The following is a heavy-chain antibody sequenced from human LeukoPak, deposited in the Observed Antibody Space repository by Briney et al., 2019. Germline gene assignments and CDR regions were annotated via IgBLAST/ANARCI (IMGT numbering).Heavy chain of an antibody. Sequence: SETLSLTCAVSGYSISSGYYWGWIRQPPGKGLEWIGSIYHSGSTYYNPSLKSRVTISVDTSKNQFSLKLSSVTAADTAVYYCARTHCGGDCYSGWFDPWGQGTLVTVSS. D-gene: IGHD2-21*02. J-gene: IGHJ5*02. CDR2: IYHSGST. V-gene: IGHV4-38-2*01. CDR3: ARTHCGGDCYSGWFDP. CDR1: GYSISSGYY.